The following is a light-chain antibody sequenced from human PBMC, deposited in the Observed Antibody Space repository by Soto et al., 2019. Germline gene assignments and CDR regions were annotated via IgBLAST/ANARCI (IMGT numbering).Light chain of an antibody. CDR3: HQYATPSYT. J-gene: IGKJ2*01. Sequence: EIVLTQSPGTLSLSPGERASLSCRASQSVSSNSLAWYQQKPGQPPRLLISGAFSRATGIPDRFSGSESKTDFTLTISRLEPEDFAVYYCHQYATPSYTFGQGTKLEI. V-gene: IGKV3-20*01. CDR1: QSVSSNS. CDR2: GAF.